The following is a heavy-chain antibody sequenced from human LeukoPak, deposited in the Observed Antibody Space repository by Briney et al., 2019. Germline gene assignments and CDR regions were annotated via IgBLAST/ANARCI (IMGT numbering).Heavy chain of an antibody. Sequence: PGGSLRLSCAASGFTFSSYAMCWVRQAPGTGPEWVSTISGTIGSTYYADSVKGRFTISRDNSKNTLYLQMNSLRAEDTAVYYCAKGPVGYYYGSGSYYPLLDWGQGTLVTVSS. J-gene: IGHJ4*02. CDR3: AKGPVGYYYGSGSYYPLLD. V-gene: IGHV3-23*01. CDR1: GFTFSSYA. CDR2: ISGTIGST. D-gene: IGHD3-10*01.